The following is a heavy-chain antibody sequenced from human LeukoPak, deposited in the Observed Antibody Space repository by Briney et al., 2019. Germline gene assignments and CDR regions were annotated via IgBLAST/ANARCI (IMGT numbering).Heavy chain of an antibody. CDR1: GFTFSSYA. J-gene: IGHJ3*02. D-gene: IGHD3-16*02. V-gene: IGHV3-30-3*01. CDR3: ARGDVWGSYRKDAFDI. CDR2: ISYDGSNR. Sequence: GGSPRLSCAASGFTFSSYAMHWVRQAPGKGLEWVAVISYDGSNRYYADSVKGRFTISRDNSKNTLYLQMNSLRAEDTAVYYCARGDVWGSYRKDAFDIWGQGTMVTVSS.